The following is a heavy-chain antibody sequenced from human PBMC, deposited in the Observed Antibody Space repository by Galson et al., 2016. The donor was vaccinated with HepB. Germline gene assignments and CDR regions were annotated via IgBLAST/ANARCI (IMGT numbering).Heavy chain of an antibody. CDR2: VYRGGAT. CDR3: ATLRPSLQLVGY. D-gene: IGHD6-6*01. CDR1: GGSITNTNW. Sequence: SETLSLTCAVSGGSITNTNWWSWVRQPPGKGLEWIGEVYRGGATNYKPSFERRVSISMDKSKNQLSLRLTSLTAADTAVYYCATLRPSLQLVGYWGQGTLVTVSS. J-gene: IGHJ4*02. V-gene: IGHV4-4*02.